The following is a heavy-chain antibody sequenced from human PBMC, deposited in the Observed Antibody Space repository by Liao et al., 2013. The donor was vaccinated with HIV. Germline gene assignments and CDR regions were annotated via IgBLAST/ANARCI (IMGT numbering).Heavy chain of an antibody. J-gene: IGHJ5*01. CDR1: GGSISSGDYY. D-gene: IGHD4-17*01. Sequence: QVQLQESGPGLVKPSQTLSLTCTVSGGSISSGDYYWSWIRQPPGKGLEWIGYIYYSGSTYYNPSLKSRVTFSVDASKNQVSLKVTSVTAADTAVYYCVREVYGDYGDSWGQGTLVTVSS. V-gene: IGHV4-30-4*08. CDR2: IYYSGST. CDR3: VREVYGDYGDS.